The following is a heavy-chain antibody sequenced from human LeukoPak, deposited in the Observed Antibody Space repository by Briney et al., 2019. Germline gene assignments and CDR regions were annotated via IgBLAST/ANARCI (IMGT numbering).Heavy chain of an antibody. D-gene: IGHD2-21*01. V-gene: IGHV3-48*03. CDR2: ISSSGTPI. J-gene: IGHJ4*02. CDR1: GFTFSNE. Sequence: GGSLRLSCAASGFTFSNEMNWVRQAPGKGLEWVSYISSSGTPIHYADSVKGRYTISRDNAKNSLFLQMNSLRAEDTAVYYCAREKTACGGDCYDSWGQGTLVTVSS. CDR3: AREKTACGGDCYDS.